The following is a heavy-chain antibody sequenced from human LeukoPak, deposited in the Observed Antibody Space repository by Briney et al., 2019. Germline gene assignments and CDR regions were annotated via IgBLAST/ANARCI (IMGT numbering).Heavy chain of an antibody. Sequence: GASVKVSCKASGYTFTSYGISWVRQAPGQGLEWMGWISAYNGNTNYAQKLQARVTMTTDTSTSTAYMELRSLRSDDTAVYYCAKKPPYDILTGYSYYFDYWGQGTLVTVSS. CDR2: ISAYNGNT. CDR1: GYTFTSYG. CDR3: AKKPPYDILTGYSYYFDY. J-gene: IGHJ4*02. D-gene: IGHD3-9*01. V-gene: IGHV1-18*01.